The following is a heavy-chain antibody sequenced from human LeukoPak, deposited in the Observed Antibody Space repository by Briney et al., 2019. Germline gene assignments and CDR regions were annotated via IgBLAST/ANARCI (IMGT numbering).Heavy chain of an antibody. CDR3: ARRGSGLVVAATSWFDP. CDR1: GYSISSGYY. CDR2: IYHSGST. V-gene: IGHV4-38-2*01. J-gene: IGHJ5*02. D-gene: IGHD2-15*01. Sequence: SETLSLTCAVSGYSISSGYYWGWIRQPPGKGLEWIGSIYHSGSTYYNPSLKSRVTISVDTSKNQFSLKLSSVTAADTAVYYCARRGSGLVVAATSWFDPWGQGTLVTVSS.